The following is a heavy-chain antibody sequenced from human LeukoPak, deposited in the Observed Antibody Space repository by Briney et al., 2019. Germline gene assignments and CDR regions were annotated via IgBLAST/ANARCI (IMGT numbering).Heavy chain of an antibody. CDR1: GFTFSNFG. CDR2: LSTGAGRT. D-gene: IGHD3-16*01. Sequence: GGPLRLSCAASGFTFSNFGMTWARPAPGKALERASSLSTGAGRTYYADSVKGGFTISRDNSKNTLYLQMNILRAEDTAVYYCAKGRLGFDYWGQGALVTVSS. V-gene: IGHV3-23*01. J-gene: IGHJ4*02. CDR3: AKGRLGFDY.